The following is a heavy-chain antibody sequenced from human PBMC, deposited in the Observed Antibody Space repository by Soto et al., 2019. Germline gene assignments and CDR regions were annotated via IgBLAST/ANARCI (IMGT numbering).Heavy chain of an antibody. V-gene: IGHV4-39*01. Sequence: PSETLSLTCTVSGVSITSGTYYWGWIRQPPGKGLEWIGTIYYTGSTYYDPSLKSRVTISVDTSKNQFSLKLTSVTAADTAVYYCALSSGKLLWFGEPFAGSGFAPWGKGTLVTVSS. CDR3: ALSSGKLLWFGEPFAGSGFAP. D-gene: IGHD3-10*01. CDR2: IYYTGST. CDR1: GVSITSGTYY. J-gene: IGHJ5*02.